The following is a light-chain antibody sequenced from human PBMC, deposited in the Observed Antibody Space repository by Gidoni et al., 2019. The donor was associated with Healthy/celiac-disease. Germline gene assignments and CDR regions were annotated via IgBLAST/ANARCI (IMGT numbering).Light chain of an antibody. Sequence: QLVLTHSPSASASPGASVKLTCTLSSGHSSYAIAWHQQQPEKGPRYLMKLNSDGSHSKGDGIPDRFSGSSSGAERYLTISSLQSEDEADYYCQTWGTGIWVFGGGTKLTVL. V-gene: IGLV4-69*01. J-gene: IGLJ3*02. CDR1: SGHSSYA. CDR3: QTWGTGIWV. CDR2: LNSDGSH.